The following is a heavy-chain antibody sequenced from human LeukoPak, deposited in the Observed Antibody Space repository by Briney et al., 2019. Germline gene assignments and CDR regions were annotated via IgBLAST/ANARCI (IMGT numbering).Heavy chain of an antibody. J-gene: IGHJ1*01. Sequence: GGSLRLSCAASGFTFSSYSMNWVRQAPGAGLEWVAVIWSDGSDKYYAESAKGRFTISRDNSKNSLFLQMSSLRAEDTAVYYCAKDAQRGFDYSNSLQNWGQGILVTVSS. CDR3: AKDAQRGFDYSNSLQN. V-gene: IGHV3-33*03. CDR1: GFTFSSYS. D-gene: IGHD4-11*01. CDR2: IWSDGSDK.